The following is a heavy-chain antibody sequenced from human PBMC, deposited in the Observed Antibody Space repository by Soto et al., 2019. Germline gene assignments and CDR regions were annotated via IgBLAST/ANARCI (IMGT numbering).Heavy chain of an antibody. CDR1: GDTFTSYY. Sequence: QVRLVQSGAEVRRPGASVKVSCKAPGDTFTSYYLNWVRQAPGQGLEWMGVINPHGGSTKYAQKFQGRVTMNRHTSRSPVYMELRSMRSDDTAIYYCARSSGGNFGIIIEGSNWFDPWGQGTLVTVSS. J-gene: IGHJ5*02. V-gene: IGHV1-46*01. CDR3: ARSSGGNFGIIIEGSNWFDP. D-gene: IGHD3-3*01. CDR2: INPHGGST.